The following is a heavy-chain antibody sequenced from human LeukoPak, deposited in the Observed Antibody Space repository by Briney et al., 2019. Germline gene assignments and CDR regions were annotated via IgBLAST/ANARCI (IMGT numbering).Heavy chain of an antibody. Sequence: PGGSLRLSCAASGFIFSNDGIHWVRQAPGKGLEWVAFIRYDASDKYYADSVKGRFTISRDNSKNKVYLQMNSLRAEDTAVYYCAKDSWEVGATAEIDYWGQGTLVTVSS. CDR3: AKDSWEVGATAEIDY. CDR1: GFIFSNDG. V-gene: IGHV3-30*02. J-gene: IGHJ4*02. CDR2: IRYDASDK. D-gene: IGHD1-26*01.